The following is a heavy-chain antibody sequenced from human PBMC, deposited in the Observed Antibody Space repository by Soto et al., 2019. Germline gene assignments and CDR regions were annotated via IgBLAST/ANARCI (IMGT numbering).Heavy chain of an antibody. CDR3: ASRIVVVPSTLVDY. V-gene: IGHV1-8*01. D-gene: IGHD2-2*01. CDR2: MNPNSGNT. J-gene: IGHJ4*02. Sequence: QVQLVQSGAEVKKPGASVKVSCKASGYTFTSYDINWVRQATGQGLGWMGWMNPNSGNTGYAQKFQGRVTMTRNTSISTAYMELSSLRSEDTAVYYCASRIVVVPSTLVDYWGQGTLVTVSS. CDR1: GYTFTSYD.